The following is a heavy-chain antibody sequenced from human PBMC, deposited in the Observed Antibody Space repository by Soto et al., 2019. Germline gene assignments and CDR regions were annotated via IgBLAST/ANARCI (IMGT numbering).Heavy chain of an antibody. Sequence: ASVKVSCKASGYTFTGYYIHWVRQAPGQGLEWMGWINPNSGGTNYAQKFQGRVTMTRDTSISTAYMELSRLRSDDTAVYYCASSKGYYDSSGYYYGAFDIWGQGTMVTVSS. J-gene: IGHJ3*02. CDR2: INPNSGGT. V-gene: IGHV1-2*02. CDR3: ASSKGYYDSSGYYYGAFDI. CDR1: GYTFTGYY. D-gene: IGHD3-22*01.